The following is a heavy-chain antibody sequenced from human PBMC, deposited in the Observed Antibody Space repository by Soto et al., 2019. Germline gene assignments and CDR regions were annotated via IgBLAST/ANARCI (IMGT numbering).Heavy chain of an antibody. CDR1: GFTFSSYA. V-gene: IGHV3-23*01. CDR2: ISGSGGST. CDR3: AKRSDYDYVWGSYIVLPRENYFDY. J-gene: IGHJ4*02. Sequence: PGGSLRLSCAASGFTFSSYAMSWVRQAPGKGLEWVSAISGSGGSTYYADSVKGRFTISRDNSKNTLYLQMNSLRAEDTAVYYCAKRSDYDYVWGSYIVLPRENYFDYWGQGTLVTVSS. D-gene: IGHD3-16*01.